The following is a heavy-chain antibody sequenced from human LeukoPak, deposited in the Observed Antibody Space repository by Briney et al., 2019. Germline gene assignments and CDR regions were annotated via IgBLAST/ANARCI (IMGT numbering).Heavy chain of an antibody. V-gene: IGHV4-61*02. CDR2: IYVSGST. CDR1: GGAINSGSYY. D-gene: IGHD3-22*01. Sequence: KTSETLSLTCTVSGGAINSGSYYWSWIRQPAGKGLEWIGRIYVSGSTNYNPSLKSRVTISVDTSKNQFSLKLSSVTAADTAVYYCASTYYYDSSAYNYYHYMDVWGKGTTVTVSS. J-gene: IGHJ6*03. CDR3: ASTYYYDSSAYNYYHYMDV.